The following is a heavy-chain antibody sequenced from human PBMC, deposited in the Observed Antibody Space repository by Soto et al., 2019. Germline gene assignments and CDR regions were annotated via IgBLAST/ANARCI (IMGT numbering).Heavy chain of an antibody. V-gene: IGHV5-10-1*01. CDR1: GYTFTSFW. D-gene: IGHD6-19*01. J-gene: IGHJ4*02. CDR2: VDPSDSYT. CDR3: GRLYGQREVAADSADFDY. Sequence: GESLKISCKVSGYTFTSFWISWVRQMPGKGLEWMGRVDPSDSYTNYSPSFRGHVTISVDKSINTAYLHWSSLKASDTAMYYCGRLYGQREVAADSADFDYWGQGTLVTVSS.